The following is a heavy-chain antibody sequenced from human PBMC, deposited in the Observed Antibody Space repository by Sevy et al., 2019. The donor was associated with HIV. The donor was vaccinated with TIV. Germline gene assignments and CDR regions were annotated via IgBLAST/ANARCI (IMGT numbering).Heavy chain of an antibody. CDR2: VHRSGTT. CDR3: ATMAVRGVIQWCFES. D-gene: IGHD3-10*01. Sequence: SETLSLTCSVSGASISNHFWTWIRQPPGKGLEWIGYVHRSGTTDHNPSLRSRVTLSMDTSRNQVSLRLQSVTAADTAIYYCATMAVRGVIQWCFESWGQGILVTVSS. CDR1: GASISNHF. V-gene: IGHV4-59*11. J-gene: IGHJ4*02.